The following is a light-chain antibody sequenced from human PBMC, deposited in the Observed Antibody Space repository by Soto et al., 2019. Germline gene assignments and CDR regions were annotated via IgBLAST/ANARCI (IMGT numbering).Light chain of an antibody. CDR1: SNDVGRYNL. Sequence: QSALTQPASVSGSPEQSITISCTGTSNDVGRYNLVSWYQQHPGKAPQVMIYEATKRPSGVSNRFSGSKSGNTASLTISGLQAEDEADYYCCAYAGSGTVVFGGGTKLTVL. V-gene: IGLV2-23*01. CDR2: EAT. J-gene: IGLJ3*02. CDR3: CAYAGSGTVV.